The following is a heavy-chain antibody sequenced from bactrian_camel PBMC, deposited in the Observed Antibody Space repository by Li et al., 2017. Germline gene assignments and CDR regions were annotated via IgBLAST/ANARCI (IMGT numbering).Heavy chain of an antibody. CDR1: EYTASTNC. CDR3: AADTSGYGGDCLRLSRYNA. V-gene: IGHV3S26*01. J-gene: IGHJ4*01. CDR2: IDRRGLT. D-gene: IGHD1*01. Sequence: VQLVESGGGSVQAGGSLKLSCEFSEYTASTNCMTWFRQAPGGELEGVATIDRRGLTSYSDAVKGRFTISKDSAHDTLYLHMNGLQPDDTAMYYCAADTSGYGGDCLRLSRYNAWGQGTQVTVS.